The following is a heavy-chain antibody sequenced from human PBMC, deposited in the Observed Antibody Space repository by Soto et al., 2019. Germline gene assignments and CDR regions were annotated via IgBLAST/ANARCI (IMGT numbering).Heavy chain of an antibody. CDR1: GGSINSGGYY. V-gene: IGHV4-31*03. D-gene: IGHD6-13*01. CDR2: IFYSGST. Sequence: QVQLQESGPGLVQPSQTLSLICTVSGGSINSGGYYWNWIRQHPRTGLEWIGSIFYSGSTYYNPFLMSRVTISADTSDNEFSLTLTSVTAADTAVYFCARGYRPCGYSSSLLFDYCGQGTLVDVSS. J-gene: IGHJ4*02. CDR3: ARGYRPCGYSSSLLFDY.